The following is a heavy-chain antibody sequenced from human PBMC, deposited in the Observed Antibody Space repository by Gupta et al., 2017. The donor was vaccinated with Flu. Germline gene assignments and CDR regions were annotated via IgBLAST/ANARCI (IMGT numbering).Heavy chain of an antibody. J-gene: IGHJ5*02. CDR3: ARERFCNTDSCYRWFDP. CDR1: GYSFTDYY. D-gene: IGHD2-15*01. Sequence: VQLVQSGADVGKPGASVEAPCKAAGYSFTDYYIHWVRQAPGQGLEWMGRVNPHSGSTNYEHKFQGRVTLAMDTSISTAYMELTRLRSDDTAVYYCARERFCNTDSCYRWFDPWGQGTLVSVAS. V-gene: IGHV1-2*06. CDR2: VNPHSGST.